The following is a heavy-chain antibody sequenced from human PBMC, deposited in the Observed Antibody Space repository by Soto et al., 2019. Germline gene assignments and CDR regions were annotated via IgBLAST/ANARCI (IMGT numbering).Heavy chain of an antibody. CDR1: GYTFTSYH. CDR3: TTDYDILTGYWYYFDY. V-gene: IGHV1-8*01. J-gene: IGHJ4*02. D-gene: IGHD3-9*01. Sequence: ASVKVSCKASGYTFTSYHINWVRQATGQGLEWMGWMNPNSGNTGYAQKFQGRVTMTRNTSISTAYMELNSLKTEDTAVYYCTTDYDILTGYWYYFDYWGQGTLVTVSS. CDR2: MNPNSGNT.